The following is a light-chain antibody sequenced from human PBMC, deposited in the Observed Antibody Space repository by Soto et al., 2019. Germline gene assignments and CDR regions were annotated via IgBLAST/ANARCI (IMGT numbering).Light chain of an antibody. CDR1: QGVSSNY. V-gene: IGKV3-20*01. CDR2: GTS. CDR3: QHGYSTPLT. Sequence: EIVLTQSPGTLSLSPGERATLSCRASQGVSSNYLAWYQQKSGQAPRLLLYGTSSRATGIPERFSGSGSGTDFTLTISRLEPEDFATYFCQHGYSTPLTFGGGTKVDIK. J-gene: IGKJ4*01.